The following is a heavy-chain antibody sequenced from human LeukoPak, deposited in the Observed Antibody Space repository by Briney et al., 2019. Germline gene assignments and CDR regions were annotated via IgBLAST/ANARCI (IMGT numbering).Heavy chain of an antibody. J-gene: IGHJ4*02. CDR2: IYSDESNK. V-gene: IGHV3-30*18. Sequence: PGRSLRLSCAASGFTLSSYGMHWGRQAPGKGLEWVAIIYSDESNKYYADSVKGRFTISRDNSKNTLYLQMNSLRAEGTAVYYCAKGGYYERPWYFDYWGQGTLVTVSS. CDR1: GFTLSSYG. D-gene: IGHD3-22*01. CDR3: AKGGYYERPWYFDY.